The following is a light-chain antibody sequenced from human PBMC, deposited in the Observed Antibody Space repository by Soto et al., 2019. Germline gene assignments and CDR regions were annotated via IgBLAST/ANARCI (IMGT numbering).Light chain of an antibody. Sequence: EIVMTQSPATLSVSPGDRATLSCRASQSVSDNVAWYQQRPGQAPRLLFYDASTRATGLPARFSGSASGTEFTLTISGLQSEDFAIYYCQQYKDWPWTFGQGTKVDIK. CDR2: DAS. J-gene: IGKJ1*01. CDR3: QQYKDWPWT. V-gene: IGKV3-15*01. CDR1: QSVSDN.